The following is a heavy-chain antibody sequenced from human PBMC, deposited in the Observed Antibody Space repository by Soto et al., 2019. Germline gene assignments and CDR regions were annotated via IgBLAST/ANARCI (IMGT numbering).Heavy chain of an antibody. V-gene: IGHV4-34*01. J-gene: IGHJ4*02. CDR2: INHSGST. Sequence: SETLSLTCAVYGGSFSGYYWSWIRQPPGKGLEWIGEINHSGSTNYNPSLKSRVTISVDTSKNQFSLKLSSVTAADTAVYYCARWPLGYYDFWCGHNTTVNDYYFDYWGQGTPVTVSS. CDR1: GGSFSGYY. CDR3: ARWPLGYYDFWCGHNTTVNDYYFDY. D-gene: IGHD3-3*01.